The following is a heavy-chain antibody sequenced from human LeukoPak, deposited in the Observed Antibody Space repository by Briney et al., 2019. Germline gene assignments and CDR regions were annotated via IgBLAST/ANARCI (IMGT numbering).Heavy chain of an antibody. CDR3: AREGVGGAAGPVGY. D-gene: IGHD1-26*01. CDR1: GCSISSYY. J-gene: IGHJ4*02. Sequence: SETLSLTCTVSGCSISSYYWSWIRQPAGKGLEWIGRIYTSGSTNYNPSLKNRLIISVGASKNNSSLLLSSIIAAATTAVYSAREGVGGAAGPVGYWGQGTLVTVSS. V-gene: IGHV4-4*07. CDR2: IYTSGST.